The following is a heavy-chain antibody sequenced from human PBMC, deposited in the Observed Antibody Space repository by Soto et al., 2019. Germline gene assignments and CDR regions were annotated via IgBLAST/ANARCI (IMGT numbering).Heavy chain of an antibody. CDR2: INHSGST. J-gene: IGHJ5*02. V-gene: IGHV4-34*01. CDR1: GGSFSGYY. CDR3: ARRPNNWFAP. Sequence: SETLSLTCAVYGGSFSGYYWSWIRQPPGKGLEWIGEINHSGSTNYNPSLKSRVTISVDTSKNQFSLKLSSVTAADTAVYYCARRPNNWFAPCGKGTLVTVSA.